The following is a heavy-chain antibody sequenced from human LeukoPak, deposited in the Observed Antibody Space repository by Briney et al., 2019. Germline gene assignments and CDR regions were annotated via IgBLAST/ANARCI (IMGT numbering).Heavy chain of an antibody. CDR1: GFTFSSFA. D-gene: IGHD6-13*01. CDR2: ISGSGGST. CDR3: ARGAAAGYYMDV. V-gene: IGHV3-23*01. J-gene: IGHJ6*03. Sequence: GGSLRLSCAASGFTFSSFAMSWVRQAPGKGLEWVSAISGSGGSTYYADSVKGRFTISRDNSKNTLYLQMNSLRAEDTAVYYCARGAAAGYYMDVWGKGTTVTVSS.